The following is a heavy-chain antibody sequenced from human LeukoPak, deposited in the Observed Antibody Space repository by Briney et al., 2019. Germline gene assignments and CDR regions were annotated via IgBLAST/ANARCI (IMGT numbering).Heavy chain of an antibody. J-gene: IGHJ3*02. Sequence: GGSLRLSCAASGFTFSSYGMHWVRQAPGKGLEWVAVMWYDGSNKYYADSVKGRFTISRDNSKNTLYLQMNSLRAEDTAVYYCARDLYSSSWYGAFDIWGQGTMVTVSS. CDR2: MWYDGSNK. CDR1: GFTFSSYG. D-gene: IGHD6-13*01. CDR3: ARDLYSSSWYGAFDI. V-gene: IGHV3-33*01.